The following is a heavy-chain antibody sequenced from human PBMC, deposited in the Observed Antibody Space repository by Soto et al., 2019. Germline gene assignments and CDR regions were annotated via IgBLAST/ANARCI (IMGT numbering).Heavy chain of an antibody. CDR2: INAGNGNT. D-gene: IGHD2-15*01. Sequence: ASVKVSCKASGYTFTSYAMHWVRQAPGQRLEWMGWINAGNGNTKYSQKFQGRVTITRDTSASTAYMELSSLRSEDTAVYYCAYAFSADGKYWFDPWGQGTLVTVSS. CDR3: AYAFSADGKYWFDP. CDR1: GYTFTSYA. J-gene: IGHJ5*02. V-gene: IGHV1-3*01.